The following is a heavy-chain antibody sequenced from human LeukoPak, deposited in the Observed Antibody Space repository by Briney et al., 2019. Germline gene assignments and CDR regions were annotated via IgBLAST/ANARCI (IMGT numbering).Heavy chain of an antibody. V-gene: IGHV1-69*13. D-gene: IGHD2-15*01. CDR3: ARESAAGNYYYGMDV. Sequence: SVKVSCKASGGTFSSYAISWVRQAPGQGLEWVGGIIPIFGTANYAQKFQGRVTITADESTSTAYMELSSLRSEDTAVYYCARESAAGNYYYGMDVWGQGTTVTVSS. CDR2: IIPIFGTA. J-gene: IGHJ6*02. CDR1: GGTFSSYA.